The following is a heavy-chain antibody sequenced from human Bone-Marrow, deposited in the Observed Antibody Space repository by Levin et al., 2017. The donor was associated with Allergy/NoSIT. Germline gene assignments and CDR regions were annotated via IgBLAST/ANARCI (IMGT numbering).Heavy chain of an antibody. CDR2: ISGSGDKT. CDR3: AKAGFGGSGWYLELES. Sequence: SCAASGFTFSTYGMNWVRHTSGKGLEWVSAISGSGDKTHYAASVKGRFTISRDNSKNTLFLQMHSLGVEDTATYYCAKAGFGGSGWYLELESWGQGTLVTVSS. V-gene: IGHV3-23*01. J-gene: IGHJ4*02. CDR1: GFTFSTYG. D-gene: IGHD3-22*01.